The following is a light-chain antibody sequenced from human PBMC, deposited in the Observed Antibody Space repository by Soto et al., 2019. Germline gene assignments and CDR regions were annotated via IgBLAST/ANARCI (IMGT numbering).Light chain of an antibody. CDR2: WAS. V-gene: IGKV4-1*01. J-gene: IGKJ4*01. CDR3: QQYYTTLS. CDR1: QSVLYNSDNKNY. Sequence: DIVMTQSPDSLAVSLGERATINCKPSQSVLYNSDNKNYLAWYQQKPGQPPKLLIYWASTRDSGVPDRFSGSGSGADFTLTISSLQAEDVAVYYCQQYYTTLSFGGGTKVEIK.